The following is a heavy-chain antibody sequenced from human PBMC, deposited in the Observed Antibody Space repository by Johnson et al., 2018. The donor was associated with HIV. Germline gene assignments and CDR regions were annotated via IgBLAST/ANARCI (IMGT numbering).Heavy chain of an antibody. D-gene: IGHD6-13*01. CDR1: GFTFSSYG. J-gene: IGHJ3*02. CDR3: AKVRRGSSWYIAFDI. Sequence: QVQLVESGGGVVQPGGSLRLSCAASGFTFSSYGMHWVRQAPGKGLEWVAVIWYDGSNKYYADSVKGRFTISRDNSKNTLYLQMNSLRAEETAVYYCAKVRRGSSWYIAFDIWGQGTMVTVSS. CDR2: IWYDGSNK. V-gene: IGHV3-33*06.